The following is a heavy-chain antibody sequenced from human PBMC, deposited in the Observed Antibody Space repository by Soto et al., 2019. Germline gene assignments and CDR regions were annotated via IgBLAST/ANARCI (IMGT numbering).Heavy chain of an antibody. J-gene: IGHJ4*02. Sequence: EVQLVESGGGLVKPGGSLRLSCAASGFTFTDAWMNWVRQAPGKGLEWVRHIKSKASGGTTDYAAPVKGRFTISRDDSKNTLYLQMNNLKTEDTAVYYCTWDTSGYYYPSHWGQGTLVTVSS. CDR3: TWDTSGYYYPSH. D-gene: IGHD3-22*01. CDR1: GFTFTDAW. V-gene: IGHV3-15*07. CDR2: IKSKASGGTT.